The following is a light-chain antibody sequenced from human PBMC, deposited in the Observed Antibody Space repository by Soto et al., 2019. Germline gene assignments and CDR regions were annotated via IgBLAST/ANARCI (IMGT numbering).Light chain of an antibody. V-gene: IGLV2-14*01. CDR3: CSYTSSINYV. CDR1: SSDFDIYKY. CDR2: QVT. Sequence: QSVLTQPASVSGSPGQSITISCTGTSSDFDIYKYFSWYQQHPGKAPKLMIYQVTNRPSGVSNRFYGSTSGNTASLTISGLQAEDEADYYCCSYTSSINYVFGTGTQLTVL. J-gene: IGLJ1*01.